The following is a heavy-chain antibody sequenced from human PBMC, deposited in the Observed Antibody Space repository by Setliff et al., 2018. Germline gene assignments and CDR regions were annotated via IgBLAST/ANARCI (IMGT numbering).Heavy chain of an antibody. CDR1: GFTFSTYN. Sequence: PGGSLRLSCAASGFTFSTYNMNWVRQAPGKGLEWVSYISFSSSTIYYADSVKGRFTISRDNAKNSLYLQMNSLRAEDTALYYCARALYSGSYSYWGQGTLVTVSS. J-gene: IGHJ4*02. V-gene: IGHV3-48*04. CDR3: ARALYSGSYSY. CDR2: ISFSSSTI. D-gene: IGHD1-26*01.